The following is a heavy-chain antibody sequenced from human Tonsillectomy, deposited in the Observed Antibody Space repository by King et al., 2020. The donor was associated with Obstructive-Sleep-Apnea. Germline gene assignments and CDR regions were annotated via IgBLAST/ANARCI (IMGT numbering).Heavy chain of an antibody. J-gene: IGHJ4*02. CDR3: ARQAQLGYCSGGSCYRPPYYFDY. CDR2: IYPGDSDT. CDR1: GYSFTTYW. Sequence: EAQLVQSGAEVKKPGESLKISCEGSGYSFTTYWIGWVRQMPGKGLEWMGIIYPGDSDTRYSPSFQGQVTISADKSLSTAYLQWSSLKASDTAIYYCARQAQLGYCSGGSCYRPPYYFDYWGQGTLVTVSS. D-gene: IGHD2-15*01. V-gene: IGHV5-51*01.